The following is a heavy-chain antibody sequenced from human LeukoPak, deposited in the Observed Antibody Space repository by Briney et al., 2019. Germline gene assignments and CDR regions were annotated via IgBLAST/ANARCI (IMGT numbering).Heavy chain of an antibody. Sequence: VASVKVSCKASGGTFSSYAISWVRQAPGQGLEWMGGIIPIFGTANYAQKFQGRVTITADESTSTAYMELSSLRSEDTAVYYCARVPSSGWILESWGQGTLVTVSS. D-gene: IGHD6-19*01. CDR1: GGTFSSYA. CDR3: ARVPSSGWILES. J-gene: IGHJ4*02. V-gene: IGHV1-69*13. CDR2: IIPIFGTA.